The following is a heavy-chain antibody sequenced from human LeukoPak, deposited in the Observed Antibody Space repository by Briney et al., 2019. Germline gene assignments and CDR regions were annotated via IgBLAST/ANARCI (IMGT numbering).Heavy chain of an antibody. V-gene: IGHV3-9*01. D-gene: IGHD6-6*01. J-gene: IGHJ6*03. Sequence: GGSLRLSCAASGFTFDDYAMHWVRQAPGKGLEWVSGISWNSGSIGYADSVKGRFTISRDNAKNSLYLQMNSLRAEDTALYYCAKASRGSVISSSPHRLNYYYYMDVWGKGTTVTVSS. CDR3: AKASRGSVISSSPHRLNYYYYMDV. CDR2: ISWNSGSI. CDR1: GFTFDDYA.